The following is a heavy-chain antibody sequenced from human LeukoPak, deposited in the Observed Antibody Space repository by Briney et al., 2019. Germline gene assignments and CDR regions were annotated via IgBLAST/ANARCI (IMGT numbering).Heavy chain of an antibody. J-gene: IGHJ6*02. CDR3: ARDHDYGINYGMDV. Sequence: SGTLSLTCAVSGVSISNSYWWSWVRQPPGKGLEWIGEVYHSGSTNYKTSLSSRVTISVDKSNNQFSLNLRSVTAADTAVYYCARDHDYGINYGMDVWGQGTTVTVSS. CDR1: GVSISNSYW. V-gene: IGHV4-4*02. CDR2: VYHSGST. D-gene: IGHD4-17*01.